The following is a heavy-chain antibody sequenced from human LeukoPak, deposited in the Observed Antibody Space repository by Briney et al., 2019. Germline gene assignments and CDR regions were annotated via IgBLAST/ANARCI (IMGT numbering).Heavy chain of an antibody. CDR3: ASEVWFGELPFDY. CDR1: GYTFTSFA. J-gene: IGHJ4*02. Sequence: ASVKVSCKASGYTFTSFAMNWVRQAPGQGLEWMGWINTNTGNPTYAQGFTGRFVFSLDTSVSTAYLQISSLKAEDTAVYYCASEVWFGELPFDYWGQGTLVTVSS. D-gene: IGHD3-10*01. V-gene: IGHV7-4-1*02. CDR2: INTNTGNP.